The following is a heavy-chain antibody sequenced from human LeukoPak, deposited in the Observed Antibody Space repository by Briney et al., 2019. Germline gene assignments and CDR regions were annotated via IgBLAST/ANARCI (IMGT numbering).Heavy chain of an antibody. J-gene: IGHJ6*02. Sequence: PSETLSLTCAFYGGSFSGYYWSWIRQPPGKGLEWIGEINHSGSTNYNPSLKSRVTISVDTSKNQFSLKLSSVTAADTAVYYCARDYGDYYYYYGMDVWGQGTTVTVPS. CDR1: GGSFSGYY. D-gene: IGHD4-17*01. CDR2: INHSGST. V-gene: IGHV4-34*01. CDR3: ARDYGDYYYYYGMDV.